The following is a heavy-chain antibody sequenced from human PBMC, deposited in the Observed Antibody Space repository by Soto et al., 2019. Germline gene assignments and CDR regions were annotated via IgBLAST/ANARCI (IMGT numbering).Heavy chain of an antibody. J-gene: IGHJ3*02. V-gene: IGHV3-23*01. D-gene: IGHD1-26*01. CDR3: AKHGSTSVGDAFDI. CDR2: ISGSGGGT. CDR1: GFTFSSYA. Sequence: GGSLRLSCAASGFTFSSYAMSWVRQAPGKGLEWVSAISGSGGGTYYPDSVKGRFTISRDNSQNTLFLQMNSLRAEDAAVYYCAKHGSTSVGDAFDIWGQGTMVTVSS.